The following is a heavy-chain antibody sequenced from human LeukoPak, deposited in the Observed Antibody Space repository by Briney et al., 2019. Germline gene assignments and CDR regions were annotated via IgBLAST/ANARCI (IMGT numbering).Heavy chain of an antibody. CDR3: ASHIVVVTAIRYYAMDV. J-gene: IGHJ6*02. Sequence: GGSLRLSCAASGFSFGSYDMNWVRQAPGKGLEWVSSITTSSSYIYYADSVKGRFTVSRDNAKNSLYLQMNSLRDEDTAVYYCASHIVVVTAIRYYAMDVWGQGTTVTVSS. CDR1: GFSFGSYD. D-gene: IGHD2-2*01. V-gene: IGHV3-21*01. CDR2: ITTSSSYI.